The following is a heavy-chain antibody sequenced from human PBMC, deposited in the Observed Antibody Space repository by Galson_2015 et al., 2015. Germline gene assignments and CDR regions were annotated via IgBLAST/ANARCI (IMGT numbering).Heavy chain of an antibody. J-gene: IGHJ4*02. D-gene: IGHD2-15*01. CDR2: IGDSGANT. Sequence: SLRLSCAVSGFTFSSYAMGWVRQAPGTGLEGVSSIGDSGANTKYAYSVKGRFTIARDNSKNTLYLQMNSLRGDDTAVYYCAKDWPYCSGGNCHGVFDSWGQGTLVAVSS. CDR3: AKDWPYCSGGNCHGVFDS. CDR1: GFTFSSYA. V-gene: IGHV3-23*01.